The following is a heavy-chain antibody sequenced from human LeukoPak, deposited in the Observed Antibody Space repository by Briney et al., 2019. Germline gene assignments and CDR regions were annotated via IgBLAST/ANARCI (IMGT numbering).Heavy chain of an antibody. CDR3: ARGKGRDGYNRVYYFDY. J-gene: IGHJ4*02. D-gene: IGHD5-24*01. V-gene: IGHV4-4*07. CDR1: GGSISSYY. Sequence: PSETLSLTCTVSGGSISSYYWSWIRQPAGKGLEWIGRIYTSGSTNYNPSLKSRVTMSVDTSKNQFSLKLSSVTAADTAVYYCARGKGRDGYNRVYYFDYWGQGTLVTVSS. CDR2: IYTSGST.